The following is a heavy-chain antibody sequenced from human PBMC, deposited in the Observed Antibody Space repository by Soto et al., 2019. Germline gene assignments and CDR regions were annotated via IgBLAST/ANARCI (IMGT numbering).Heavy chain of an antibody. CDR1: GFTFTSYA. Sequence: GGSLRLSCAASGFTFTSYAMTWVRQAPGKGLEWVSAISGSGGSTYYADSVKGRFTISRDNSKSTLYLQMNSLRVEDTAVYYCAKEGGSSWSDYWGQGTLVTVSS. J-gene: IGHJ4*02. CDR3: AKEGGSSWSDY. V-gene: IGHV3-23*01. D-gene: IGHD6-13*01. CDR2: ISGSGGST.